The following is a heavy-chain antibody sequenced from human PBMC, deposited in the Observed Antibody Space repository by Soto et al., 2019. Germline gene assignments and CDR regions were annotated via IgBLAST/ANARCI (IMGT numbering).Heavy chain of an antibody. Sequence: QVQLQESGPGLVKPSETLSLTCTVSGGSISSYYWSWIRQPAGKGLEWIGRIYTSGSTNYNPSLKSRVTMSVDTSKNQFSLKLSSVTAADTAVYYCARDGCSSTSCQPYWRYFDLWGRGTLVTVSS. V-gene: IGHV4-4*07. CDR2: IYTSGST. CDR1: GGSISSYY. J-gene: IGHJ2*01. CDR3: ARDGCSSTSCQPYWRYFDL. D-gene: IGHD2-2*01.